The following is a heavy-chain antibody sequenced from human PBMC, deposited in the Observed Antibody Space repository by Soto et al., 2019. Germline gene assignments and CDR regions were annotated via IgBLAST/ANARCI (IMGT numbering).Heavy chain of an antibody. J-gene: IGHJ4*02. D-gene: IGHD3-10*01. Sequence: ASVKVSCKASGNTFTSYDIKWVRQATGHGLEWMGWINPNSGNIGHAQKFQGRVTMTRDTAIRTAYMEVSRLRSDDTAVYYCARGRASGSYYLLDYWGQGTLVTVSS. CDR3: ARGRASGSYYLLDY. CDR1: GNTFTSYD. V-gene: IGHV1-8*01. CDR2: INPNSGNI.